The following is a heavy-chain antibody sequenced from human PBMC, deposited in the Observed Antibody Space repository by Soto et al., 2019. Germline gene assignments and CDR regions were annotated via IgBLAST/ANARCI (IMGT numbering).Heavy chain of an antibody. Sequence: SETLSLTYTVSDGYIRSGGYYWSWIRQHPGKGLEWIGYIYYGGSTYYSPTLKSQATISGDTSKNQFSLKLSSVTAADTAVYYCARGGYYYENSGQNAYDYWGQGILVTVSS. CDR2: IYYGGST. D-gene: IGHD3-22*01. CDR3: ARGGYYYENSGQNAYDY. J-gene: IGHJ4*01. CDR1: DGYIRSGGYY. V-gene: IGHV4-31*01.